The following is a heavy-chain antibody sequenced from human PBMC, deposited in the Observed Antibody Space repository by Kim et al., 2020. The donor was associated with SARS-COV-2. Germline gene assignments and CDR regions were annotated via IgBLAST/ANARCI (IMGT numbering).Heavy chain of an antibody. CDR3: ARTRITMIVVVTHFDY. Sequence: SLKSRVTIAGDTSKNQFSLKLSSVTAADTAVYYCARTRITMIVVVTHFDYWGQGTLVTVSS. J-gene: IGHJ4*02. V-gene: IGHV4-31*02. D-gene: IGHD3-22*01.